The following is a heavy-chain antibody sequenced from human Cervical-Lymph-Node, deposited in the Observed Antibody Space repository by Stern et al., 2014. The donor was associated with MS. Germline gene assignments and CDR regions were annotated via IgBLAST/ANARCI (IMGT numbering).Heavy chain of an antibody. CDR2: IIPIFGTA. D-gene: IGHD6-19*01. Sequence: VQLVESGAEVRKPGSSVKVSCKASGGTFSSHSFSWVRQAPGQGLEWMGGIIPIFGTANYAQKFQGRVTITADESTSTAYMELSSLRSEDTAVYYCARGEKQWLSLWDYWGQGTLVTVSS. J-gene: IGHJ4*02. V-gene: IGHV1-69*01. CDR3: ARGEKQWLSLWDY. CDR1: GGTFSSHS.